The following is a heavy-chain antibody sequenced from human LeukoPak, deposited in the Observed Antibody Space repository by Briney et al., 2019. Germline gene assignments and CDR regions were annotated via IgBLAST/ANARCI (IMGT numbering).Heavy chain of an antibody. CDR1: GFPVSNIY. Sequence: GGSLRLSCVVSGFPVSNIYVSWVRLAPGKRLEWVSSIYAGGSTYYADSVKDRCTISRDSSKNTLYLQMNSLRADDTAVYYCARDQTAGGAFDIWGQGTMVTVSS. J-gene: IGHJ3*02. CDR3: ARDQTAGGAFDI. CDR2: IYAGGST. V-gene: IGHV3-66*01. D-gene: IGHD6-13*01.